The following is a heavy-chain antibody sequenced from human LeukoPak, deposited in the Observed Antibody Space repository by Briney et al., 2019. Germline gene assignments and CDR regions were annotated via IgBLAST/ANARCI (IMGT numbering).Heavy chain of an antibody. CDR3: ARKYCSTTNCSPFDP. Sequence: PSETLSLTCTVSGGSISNYYWSWIRQPPGKGLEWIGYIYYSGSTNYNPSLKSRVTISINTSKNQFSLKLSSVTAADTAVYYCARKYCSTTNCSPFDPWGQGTLVTVSS. V-gene: IGHV4-59*01. J-gene: IGHJ5*02. D-gene: IGHD2-2*01. CDR2: IYYSGST. CDR1: GGSISNYY.